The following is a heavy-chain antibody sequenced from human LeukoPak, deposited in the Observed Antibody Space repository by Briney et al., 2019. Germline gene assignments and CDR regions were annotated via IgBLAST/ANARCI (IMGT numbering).Heavy chain of an antibody. J-gene: IGHJ4*02. CDR1: GYRFTNYW. Sequence: GESLKISCKGSGYRFTNYWIGWVRQMPGKGLKWMGIIYPGDSDIRYSPSFQGQVTISADKSISTAYLQWNSLKASDSATYYCARRSYGDSGDYFDYWGQGTLVTVSS. CDR2: IYPGDSDI. D-gene: IGHD4-17*01. V-gene: IGHV5-51*01. CDR3: ARRSYGDSGDYFDY.